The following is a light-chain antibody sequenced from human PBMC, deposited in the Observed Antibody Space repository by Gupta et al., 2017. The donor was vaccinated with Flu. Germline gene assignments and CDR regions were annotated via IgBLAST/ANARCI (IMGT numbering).Light chain of an antibody. CDR2: EVT. Sequence: QSSASSCTATSSDVGGYNLVSGHQQHPGKAPILVIFEVTNRPSGVSYRLSGSKSGNTASLTISGLQAEDEADYYCCSYAGTSWVFGGGTKLTVL. CDR1: SSDVGGYNL. V-gene: IGLV2-23*02. CDR3: CSYAGTSWV. J-gene: IGLJ3*02.